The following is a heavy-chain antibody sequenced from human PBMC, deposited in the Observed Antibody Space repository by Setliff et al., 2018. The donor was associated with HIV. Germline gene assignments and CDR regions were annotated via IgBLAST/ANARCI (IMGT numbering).Heavy chain of an antibody. D-gene: IGHD5-12*01. CDR1: GGAFNDFY. J-gene: IGHJ3*02. CDR3: ARGIYRPWGGYSAFATDAFET. Sequence: SETLSLTCAVYGGAFNDFYWGWIRQPPGKGLEWIGEIDHSGSTNNNPSLKSRVSMSIDTFKNQFSLNLTSVTAADTAVYYCARGIYRPWGGYSAFATDAFETWGQGTLVTVSS. CDR2: IDHSGST. V-gene: IGHV4-34*01.